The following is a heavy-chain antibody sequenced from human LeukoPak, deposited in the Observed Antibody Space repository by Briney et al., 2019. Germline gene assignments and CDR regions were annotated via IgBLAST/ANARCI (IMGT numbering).Heavy chain of an antibody. CDR3: ARDYITGTTGRFDY. D-gene: IGHD1-7*01. CDR1: GGTFSSYA. V-gene: IGHV1-69*05. Sequence: EASVKVSCKASGGTFSSYAISWVRQAPGQGLEWMGRIIPIFGTANYAQKFQGRVTITTDESTSTAYMELSSLGSEDTAVYYCARDYITGTTGRFDYWGQGTLVTVSS. CDR2: IIPIFGTA. J-gene: IGHJ4*02.